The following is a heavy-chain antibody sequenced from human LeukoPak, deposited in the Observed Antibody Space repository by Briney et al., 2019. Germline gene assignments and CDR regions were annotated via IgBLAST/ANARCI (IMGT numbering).Heavy chain of an antibody. CDR3: ARGGAYTYGLDY. CDR2: IDPNGSYA. D-gene: IGHD5-18*01. J-gene: IGHJ4*02. CDR1: GYRFTSYW. V-gene: IGHV5-10-1*01. Sequence: GESLKISCKASGYRFTSYWISWVRQMPGKGLEWMGRIDPNGSYANYSPSFQGHVTITADKSISTAYLQWSSLKAWDTGMYYCARGGAYTYGLDYWGQGTLVTVSS.